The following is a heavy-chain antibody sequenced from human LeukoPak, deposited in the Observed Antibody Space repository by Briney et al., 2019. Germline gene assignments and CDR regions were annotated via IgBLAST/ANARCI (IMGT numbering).Heavy chain of an antibody. Sequence: GGSLRLSCAASGFIFSDYSMNWVRQAPGKGLEWVSNIRGSASGLGSGMYYADSVKGRFTISRDDAKNSLYLQMSSLRAGDTAFYYCARDNNWGFDYWGQGALVTVSS. CDR1: GFIFSDYS. CDR2: IRGSASGLGSGM. D-gene: IGHD7-27*01. V-gene: IGHV3-48*04. J-gene: IGHJ4*02. CDR3: ARDNNWGFDY.